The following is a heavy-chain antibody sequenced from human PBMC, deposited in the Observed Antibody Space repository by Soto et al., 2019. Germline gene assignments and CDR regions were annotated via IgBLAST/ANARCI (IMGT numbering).Heavy chain of an antibody. CDR2: IKQDGSEK. D-gene: IGHD5-18*01. J-gene: IGHJ3*02. V-gene: IGHV3-7*01. CDR3: ARDRGYKAFDI. CDR1: GFTFSSYW. Sequence: PGGSLRLSCAASGFTFSSYWMSWVRQAPGKGLEWVANIKQDGSEKYYVDSVKGRFTISRDNAKNSLYLQMNSLRAEETAVYYCARDRGYKAFDIWGQGTMVTVSS.